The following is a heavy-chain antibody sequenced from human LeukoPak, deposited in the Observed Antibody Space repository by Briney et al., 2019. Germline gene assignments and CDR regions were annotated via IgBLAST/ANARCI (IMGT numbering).Heavy chain of an antibody. Sequence: GGSPRLSCAASGFTFSSYWMSWVRQAPGNGLEWVANIKQDGSEKYYVDSVKGRFTISRDNAKSSLYLQMNSLRAEDTAVYYCARGSLYGLGKGADYWGQGTLVTVSS. CDR2: IKQDGSEK. CDR1: GFTFSSYW. CDR3: ARGSLYGLGKGADY. D-gene: IGHD3-10*01. J-gene: IGHJ4*02. V-gene: IGHV3-7*01.